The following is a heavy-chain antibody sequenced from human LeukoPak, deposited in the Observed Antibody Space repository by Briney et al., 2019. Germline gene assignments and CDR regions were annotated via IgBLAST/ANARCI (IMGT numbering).Heavy chain of an antibody. Sequence: GSLRLSCAASGFTFSSYGMHWVRQAPGKGLEWVAVIWYGGSNKYYADSVKGRFTISRDNSKNTLYLQMNSLRAEDTAVYYCARHEYWFDPWGQGTLVTVSS. J-gene: IGHJ5*02. CDR2: IWYGGSNK. V-gene: IGHV3-33*01. CDR1: GFTFSSYG. CDR3: ARHEYWFDP.